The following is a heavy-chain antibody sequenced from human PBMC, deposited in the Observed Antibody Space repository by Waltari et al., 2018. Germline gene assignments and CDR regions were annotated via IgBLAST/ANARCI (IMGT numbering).Heavy chain of an antibody. CDR1: GYTLSGYY. J-gene: IGHJ4*02. Sequence: QVQLVQSGAEVKRPGASVMVSCKASGYTLSGYYINWVRQAPGQGLEWMGRFNPSRGDTDYAQKFQGRVTMTRDTSSNTAYLELTSLTSDDTAVYYCAKTGDFYSLEYWGQGSLVTVSS. D-gene: IGHD3-3*01. V-gene: IGHV1-2*06. CDR3: AKTGDFYSLEY. CDR2: FNPSRGDT.